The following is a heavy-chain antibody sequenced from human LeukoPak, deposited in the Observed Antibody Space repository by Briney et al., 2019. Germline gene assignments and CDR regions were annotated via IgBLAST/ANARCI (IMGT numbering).Heavy chain of an antibody. CDR3: ASALLTGSYGDY. V-gene: IGHV3-53*01. D-gene: IGHD1-26*01. J-gene: IGHJ4*02. CDR2: IYGSGNT. CDR1: GFTVSNNF. Sequence: AGGSLRLSCAASGFTVSNNFMIWVRQAPGEGLEWVSLIYGSGNTYYADSVKGRFAISRGNSKNTLYLQMNSLRAEDTAVYYCASALLTGSYGDYWGQGTLVTVSS.